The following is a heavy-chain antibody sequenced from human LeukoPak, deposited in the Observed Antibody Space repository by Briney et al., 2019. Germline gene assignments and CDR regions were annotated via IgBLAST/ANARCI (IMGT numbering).Heavy chain of an antibody. J-gene: IGHJ3*02. V-gene: IGHV3-9*01. CDR3: AKGLYCSSTSCHDAFDI. Sequence: GRSLRLSCAASGFTFDDYAMHWVRQAPGKGLEWVSGISWNSGSIGYADSVKGRFTISRDNDKNSLYLQMNSLRAEDTALYYCAKGLYCSSTSCHDAFDIWGQGTMVTVSS. D-gene: IGHD2-2*01. CDR1: GFTFDDYA. CDR2: ISWNSGSI.